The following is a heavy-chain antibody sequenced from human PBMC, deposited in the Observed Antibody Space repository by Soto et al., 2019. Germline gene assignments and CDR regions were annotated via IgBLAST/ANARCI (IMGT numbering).Heavy chain of an antibody. CDR1: GGSISSGGYY. V-gene: IGHV4-31*03. D-gene: IGHD6-13*01. CDR3: AREVSTHFEY. J-gene: IGHJ4*02. CDR2: ISYSGST. Sequence: TLSLTCTVSGGSISSGGYYWSWIRQHPGKGLEWIGFISYSGSTSYNPSLKSRVSISADTSKNHFSLRVSSVTAADTAVYYCAREVSTHFEYWGQGTLVTVS.